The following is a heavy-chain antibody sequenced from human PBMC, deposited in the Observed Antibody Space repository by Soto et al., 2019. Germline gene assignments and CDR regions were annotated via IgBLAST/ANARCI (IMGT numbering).Heavy chain of an antibody. V-gene: IGHV3-48*03. D-gene: IGHD2-2*02. CDR3: ARGGYCSSTICYSFNAFDI. CDR1: GFTFSGYE. J-gene: IGHJ3*02. CDR2: ISSSVSNM. Sequence: SGGSLRLSCAASGFTFSGYEMNWVRQAPGKGLEWVSYISSSVSNMYYADSVKGRFTISRDNAKNSLYLQMNSLRAEDTAIYYCARGGYCSSTICYSFNAFDIWGQGTMATVSS.